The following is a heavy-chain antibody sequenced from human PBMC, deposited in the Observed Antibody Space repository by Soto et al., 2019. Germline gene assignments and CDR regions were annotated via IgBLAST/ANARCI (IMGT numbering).Heavy chain of an antibody. CDR2: ISYDGSNK. CDR3: ARGEYYDSSYYGMDV. J-gene: IGHJ6*02. Sequence: PGGSLRLSCAASGFTFSSYAMHWVRQAPGKGLEWVAVISYDGSNKYYADSVKGRFTISRDNSKNTLYLQMNSLRAEDTAVYYCARGEYYDSSYYGMDVWGQGTTVTVSS. V-gene: IGHV3-30-3*01. CDR1: GFTFSSYA. D-gene: IGHD3-22*01.